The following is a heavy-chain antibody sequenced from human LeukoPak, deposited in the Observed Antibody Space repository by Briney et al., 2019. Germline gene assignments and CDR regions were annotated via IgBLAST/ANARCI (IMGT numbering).Heavy chain of an antibody. V-gene: IGHV3-21*01. CDR2: ISGSSSYI. Sequence: GGSLRLSCAASGFTFSTYSMNWVRQAPGRGLEWVSSISGSSSYIYYADSVKGRFTISRDNAKNSLYLQMNSLRAEDTAVYYCARDREGYCSGGTCTNFDYWGQGTLVTVSS. J-gene: IGHJ4*02. CDR1: GFTFSTYS. CDR3: ARDREGYCSGGTCTNFDY. D-gene: IGHD2-15*01.